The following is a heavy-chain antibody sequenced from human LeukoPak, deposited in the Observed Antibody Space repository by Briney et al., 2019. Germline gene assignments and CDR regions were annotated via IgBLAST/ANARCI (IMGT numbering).Heavy chain of an antibody. CDR1: GFTFSSYW. CDR3: GGGLYGDYYYYGMDV. D-gene: IGHD4-17*01. J-gene: IGHJ6*02. V-gene: IGHV3-7*04. Sequence: GGSLRLSCAASGFTFSSYWMSWVRQAPGKGLEWVANIKQDGSEKYYVDSVKGRFTISRDNAKNSLYLQMNSLRAEDTAVYYCGGGLYGDYYYYGMDVWGQGTTVTVSS. CDR2: IKQDGSEK.